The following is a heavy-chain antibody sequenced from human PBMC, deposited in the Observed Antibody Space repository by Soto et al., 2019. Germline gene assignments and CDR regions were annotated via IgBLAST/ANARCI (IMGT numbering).Heavy chain of an antibody. V-gene: IGHV4-59*01. Sequence: SETLSLTCTVSGGSISSYYWSWIRQPPGKGLEWIGYIYYSGSTNYNPSLKSRVTISVDTSKNQFSLKLSSVTAVDTAVYYCARVFPVSGWFDPWGQGTLVTVSS. J-gene: IGHJ5*02. CDR3: ARVFPVSGWFDP. CDR1: GGSISSYY. D-gene: IGHD6-19*01. CDR2: IYYSGST.